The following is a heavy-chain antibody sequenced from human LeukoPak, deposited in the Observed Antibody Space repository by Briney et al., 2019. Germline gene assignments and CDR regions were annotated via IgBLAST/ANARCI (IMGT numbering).Heavy chain of an antibody. CDR1: GFTFSNAW. CDR2: IKSKTDGGTT. D-gene: IGHD3-9*01. J-gene: IGHJ4*02. CDR3: AKTPYQLRYFDWLHYFDY. Sequence: GGSLRLSCAASGFTFSNAWMSWVRQAPGKGLEWVGRIKSKTDGGTTDYTAPVNGRFTISRDDSKNTLYLQMNSLRAEDTAVYYCAKTPYQLRYFDWLHYFDYWGQGTLVTVSS. V-gene: IGHV3-15*01.